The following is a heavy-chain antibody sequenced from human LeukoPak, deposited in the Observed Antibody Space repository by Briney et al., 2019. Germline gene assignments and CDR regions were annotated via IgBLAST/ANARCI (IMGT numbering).Heavy chain of an antibody. CDR2: IYHGGST. Sequence: SGTLSLTCAVSGGSISSSNWWSWVRQPPGKGLEWIGEIYHGGSTNYNPSLKSRVTISVDKSKNHFSLNLSSVTAAGTAVYYCARDDSGTYAALDYWGQGTLVTVSS. D-gene: IGHD1-26*01. J-gene: IGHJ4*02. CDR3: ARDDSGTYAALDY. CDR1: GGSISSSNW. V-gene: IGHV4-4*02.